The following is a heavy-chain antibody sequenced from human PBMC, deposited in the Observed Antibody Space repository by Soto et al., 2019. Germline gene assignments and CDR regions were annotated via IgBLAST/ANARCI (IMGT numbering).Heavy chain of an antibody. V-gene: IGHV1-69*12. CDR1: GGTFSSYA. CDR3: AREGGGYCSGGSCYQDDGYGMDV. CDR2: IIPIFGTA. Sequence: QVQLVQSGAEVKKPGSSVKVSCKASGGTFSSYAISWVRQAPGQGLEWMGGIIPIFGTANYAQKFQGRVTITADESTSTXXMXLXTLRSEDTAVYYCAREGGGYCSGGSCYQDDGYGMDVWGQGTTVTVSS. D-gene: IGHD2-15*01. J-gene: IGHJ6*02.